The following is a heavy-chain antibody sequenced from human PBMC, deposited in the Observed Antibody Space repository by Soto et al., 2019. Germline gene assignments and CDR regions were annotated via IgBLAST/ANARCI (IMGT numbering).Heavy chain of an antibody. V-gene: IGHV1-18*01. CDR2: ISAYNGNT. CDR3: ARDWAAAGTFDY. CDR1: GYTFTSYG. Sequence: QVQLVQSGAEVKKPGASVKVSCKASGYTFTSYGISWVRQAPGQGLEWMGWISAYNGNTNYAQKLQGKATMTTAKTTSTAYMALRSLRSDDTAVYYCARDWAAAGTFDYWGQRTLVTVSS. J-gene: IGHJ4*02. D-gene: IGHD6-13*01.